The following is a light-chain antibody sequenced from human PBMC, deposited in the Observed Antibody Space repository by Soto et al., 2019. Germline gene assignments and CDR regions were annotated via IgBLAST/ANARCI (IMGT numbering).Light chain of an antibody. CDR3: QQYNNWPYT. CDR1: QSVSSN. J-gene: IGKJ2*01. V-gene: IGKV3-15*01. Sequence: EIVMTQSPATLFVSPGERATLSCRASQSVSSNLAWYQQKPGQAPRLLIYGASTRATGIPARFSGSGSGTEFTLTISSLQSEDFAAYSCQQYNNWPYTFGQGTKLEIK. CDR2: GAS.